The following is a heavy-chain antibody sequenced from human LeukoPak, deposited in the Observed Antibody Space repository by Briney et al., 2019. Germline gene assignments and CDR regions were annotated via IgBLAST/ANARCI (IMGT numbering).Heavy chain of an antibody. V-gene: IGHV3-23*01. D-gene: IGHD3-22*01. CDR1: GFAFSTYA. CDR3: AKGDSVAYYSPIDY. CDR2: IKNSGVYT. Sequence: PGGSLRLSCAASGFAFSTYAMSWVRQAPGQGLEWVSVIKNSGVYTYYAESVKGRFTISGDNSKNTLYLQMDSLRAEDTAVYYCAKGDSVAYYSPIDYWGQGTLVTVSS. J-gene: IGHJ4*02.